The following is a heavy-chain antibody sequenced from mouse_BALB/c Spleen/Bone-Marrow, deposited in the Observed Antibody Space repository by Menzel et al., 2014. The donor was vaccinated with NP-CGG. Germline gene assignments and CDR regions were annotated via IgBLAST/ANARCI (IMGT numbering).Heavy chain of an antibody. J-gene: IGHJ4*01. D-gene: IGHD2-10*02. CDR1: GFSLTNYG. CDR2: IWSDGNT. CDR3: ARNPYGNYAMDY. V-gene: IGHV2-6*02. Sequence: QVQLQQSGPGLVAPSQSLSITCTVSGFSLTNYGVHWVRPPPGKGLEWLVVIWSDGNTTYNSALKSRLSISKDNSKSQVFLKMNSLQTDDTAMYYCARNPYGNYAMDYWGQGTSVTVSS.